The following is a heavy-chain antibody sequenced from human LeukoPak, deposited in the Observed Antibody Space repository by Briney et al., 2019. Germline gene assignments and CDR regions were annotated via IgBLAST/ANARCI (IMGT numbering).Heavy chain of an antibody. J-gene: IGHJ4*02. D-gene: IGHD4-17*01. Sequence: PSETLSLTCTVSGGSISSGGYYWSWIRQHPGKGLEWIGYIYYSGGTYYNPSLKSRVTISIDTSKNHFSLKLSSVTAADTAVYYCARETTVSEHFDYWGQGTPVTVSS. CDR2: IYYSGGT. CDR1: GGSISSGGYY. CDR3: ARETTVSEHFDY. V-gene: IGHV4-31*03.